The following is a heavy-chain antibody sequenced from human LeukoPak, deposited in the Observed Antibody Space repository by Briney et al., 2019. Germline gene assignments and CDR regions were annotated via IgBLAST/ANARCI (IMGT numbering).Heavy chain of an antibody. J-gene: IGHJ6*02. V-gene: IGHV3-53*01. CDR2: IYSSGYT. Sequence: GSLRLSCAASGFTVSSKYMSWVRQAPGKGLEWVSVIYSSGYTQYADSVKGRFTISRDNSKNTLYLQMNSLRAEDTAVYYCAKDHCSGGSCYYYYGMDVWGQGTAVTGSS. CDR3: AKDHCSGGSCYYYYGMDV. D-gene: IGHD2-15*01. CDR1: GFTVSSKY.